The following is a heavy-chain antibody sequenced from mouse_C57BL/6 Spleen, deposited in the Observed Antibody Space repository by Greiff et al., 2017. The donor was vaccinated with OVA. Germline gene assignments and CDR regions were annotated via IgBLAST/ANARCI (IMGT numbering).Heavy chain of an antibody. J-gene: IGHJ3*01. CDR1: GFTFSSYG. CDR3: ARHEDSSGYGFAY. D-gene: IGHD3-2*02. V-gene: IGHV5-6*01. Sequence: EVQLVESGGDLVKPGGSLKLSCAASGFTFSSYGMSWVRQTPDKRLEWVATISSGGSYTYYPDSVKGRFTISRDNAKNTLYLQMSSLKSEDTAMYYCARHEDSSGYGFAYWGQGTLVTVSA. CDR2: ISSGGSYT.